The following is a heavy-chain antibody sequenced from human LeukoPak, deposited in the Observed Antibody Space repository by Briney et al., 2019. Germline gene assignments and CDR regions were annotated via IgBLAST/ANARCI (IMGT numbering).Heavy chain of an antibody. J-gene: IGHJ3*02. Sequence: GGSLRLSCAASGFIVSSNYMSWVRQAPGKGLEWVSVISSGGNTYYADSVKGRFTISRDISKNTLYLQMNGLRAEDTAVYYCAKDYRYCTSTSCYGDDAFDIWGQGTMVSVSS. V-gene: IGHV3-53*01. CDR3: AKDYRYCTSTSCYGDDAFDI. CDR2: ISSGGNT. D-gene: IGHD2-2*01. CDR1: GFIVSSNY.